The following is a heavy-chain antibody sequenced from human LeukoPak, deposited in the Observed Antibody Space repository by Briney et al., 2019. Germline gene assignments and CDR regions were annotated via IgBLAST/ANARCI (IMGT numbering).Heavy chain of an antibody. CDR2: IYYSGST. CDR1: GGSISSYY. CDR3: ARGDTKGQPFDY. Sequence: SETLSLTCTVSGGSISSYYWSWIRQPPGKGLEWIGYIYYSGSTNYNPSLKSRVTISVDTSKNQFSLNLRSVTAADTAIYYCARGDTKGQPFDYWGQGTLVTVSS. V-gene: IGHV4-59*01. D-gene: IGHD5-18*01. J-gene: IGHJ4*02.